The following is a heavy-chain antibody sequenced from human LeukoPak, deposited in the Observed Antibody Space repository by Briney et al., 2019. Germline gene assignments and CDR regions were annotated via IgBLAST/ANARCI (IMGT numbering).Heavy chain of an antibody. CDR3: ARGSRVTSFDY. V-gene: IGHV1-46*01. CDR2: INPSGGST. CDR1: GYTFTSHY. Sequence: ASEKVSCKASGYTFTSHYMHWVRQAPGQGLEWMGIINPSGGSTSYAQKFQGRVTMTRDTSTSTVYMEMSSLRSEDTAVYYCARGSRVTSFDYWGQGTLVTVSS. J-gene: IGHJ4*02.